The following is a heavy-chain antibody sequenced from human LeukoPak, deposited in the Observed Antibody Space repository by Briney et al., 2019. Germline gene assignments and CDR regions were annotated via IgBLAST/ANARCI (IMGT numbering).Heavy chain of an antibody. Sequence: ASVKVSCKASGGTFGSYAISWVRQAPGQGLEWMGRIIPILGIANYAQKFQGRVTITADKSTSTAYMELSSLRSDDTAVYYCARDRRGYSGYADLDYWGQGTLVTVSS. J-gene: IGHJ4*02. V-gene: IGHV1-69*04. CDR1: GGTFGSYA. CDR2: IIPILGIA. CDR3: ARDRRGYSGYADLDY. D-gene: IGHD5-12*01.